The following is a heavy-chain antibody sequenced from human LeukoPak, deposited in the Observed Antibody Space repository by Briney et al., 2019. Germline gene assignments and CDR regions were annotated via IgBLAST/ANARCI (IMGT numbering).Heavy chain of an antibody. Sequence: GGSLRLSCAASGFTFSSYSMNWVRQAPGKGLEWVSSISISSSYRYYADSVKGRFTISRDNAKNSLYVQMNSLRAEDTAVYYCARDSGYYDYVWGSPRPYYFDYWGQGTLVTVSS. J-gene: IGHJ4*02. CDR1: GFTFSSYS. D-gene: IGHD3-16*01. CDR2: ISISSSYR. V-gene: IGHV3-21*01. CDR3: ARDSGYYDYVWGSPRPYYFDY.